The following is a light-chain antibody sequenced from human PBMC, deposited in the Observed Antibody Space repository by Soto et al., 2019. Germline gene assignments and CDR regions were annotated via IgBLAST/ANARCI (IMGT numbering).Light chain of an antibody. J-gene: IGKJ1*01. CDR1: QSVSSY. Sequence: EIVLTQSPATLSLSPGERATLSCRASQSVSSYLAWYQQKPGQAPRLLIYDASNRATGIPARFSGSGSGTDFTLTISSLEPEDFAVYYCQQRSNWPPWTFGQGTKGE. V-gene: IGKV3-11*01. CDR3: QQRSNWPPWT. CDR2: DAS.